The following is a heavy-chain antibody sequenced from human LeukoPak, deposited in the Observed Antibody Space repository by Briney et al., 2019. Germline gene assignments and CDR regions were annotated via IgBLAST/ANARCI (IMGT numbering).Heavy chain of an antibody. J-gene: IGHJ4*02. CDR3: ARSYGHSIDY. CDR2: IKQDGSGQ. Sequence: GGSLRLSCAASGFTVSSTYMSWVRQAPGKGLEWVATIKQDGSGQYYVDSVKGRFTISRDNAQNSLYLQMNNLRAEDTAVYYCARSYGHSIDYWGQGTLVTVSS. D-gene: IGHD3-10*01. CDR1: GFTVSSTY. V-gene: IGHV3-7*01.